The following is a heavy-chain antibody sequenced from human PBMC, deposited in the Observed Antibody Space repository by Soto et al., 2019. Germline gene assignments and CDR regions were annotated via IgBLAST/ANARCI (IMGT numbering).Heavy chain of an antibody. CDR2: ISSSSSTI. CDR1: GFTFSSYS. D-gene: IGHD4-17*01. CDR3: ARDLNYGLFDY. V-gene: IGHV3-48*01. Sequence: EVQLVEAGGGLVQPGGSLRLSCAASGFTFSSYSMNWVRQAPGKRLEWVSYISSSSSTIYYADSVKGRFTISRDNAKNSLYLQMTSLRAKVAAVYYCARDLNYGLFDYWGQGTLVTVSS. J-gene: IGHJ4*02.